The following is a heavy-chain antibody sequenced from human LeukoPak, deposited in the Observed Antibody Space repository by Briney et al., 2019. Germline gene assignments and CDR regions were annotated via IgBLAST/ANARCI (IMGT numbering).Heavy chain of an antibody. Sequence: ASVKVSCKASGYTFTNYYMHWVRQAPGQGLEWMGIINPSGGSTSYAQKFQGRVTMTRDMSTSTVYMELSSLRSEDTAVYYCARGPKLLWFGELLGYAFDIWGQGTMVTVSS. V-gene: IGHV1-46*01. CDR1: GYTFTNYY. CDR2: INPSGGST. CDR3: ARGPKLLWFGELLGYAFDI. J-gene: IGHJ3*02. D-gene: IGHD3-10*01.